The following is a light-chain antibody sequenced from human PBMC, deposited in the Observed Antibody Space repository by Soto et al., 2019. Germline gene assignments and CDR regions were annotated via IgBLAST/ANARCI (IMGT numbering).Light chain of an antibody. CDR3: QQSYSTPQT. V-gene: IGKV1-39*01. CDR2: AAS. CDR1: QSISSY. Sequence: DIQMTQSPSSLSASVGDRVTITCRASQSISSYLNWYQQKPGKAPKFLIYAASSLQSGVPSRFSGSGSATDFTLTISSLQPEDFATYYCQQSYSTPQTFGQGTKLEIK. J-gene: IGKJ2*01.